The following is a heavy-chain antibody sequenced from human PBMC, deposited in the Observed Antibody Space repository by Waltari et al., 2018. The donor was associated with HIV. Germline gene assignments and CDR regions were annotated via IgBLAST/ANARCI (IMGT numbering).Heavy chain of an antibody. CDR2: IYMKATT. J-gene: IGHJ4*02. CDR1: GFAVINNY. V-gene: IGHV3-53*01. D-gene: IGHD3-22*01. CDR3: ATVLVRTSWVITTAPFDY. Sequence: EVQLVESGGGLIQPGGSLRLACAASGFAVINNYMSWVRQAPGKGLGWVSLIYMKATTYYADSVKGRFTISRDNSKNTLYLQMNSLRADDTAVYFCATVLVRTSWVITTAPFDYWGQGTLVTVSS.